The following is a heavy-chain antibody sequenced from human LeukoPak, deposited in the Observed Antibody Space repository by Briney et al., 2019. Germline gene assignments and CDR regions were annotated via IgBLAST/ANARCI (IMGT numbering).Heavy chain of an antibody. CDR2: MIHSGDI. V-gene: IGHV4-38-2*01. J-gene: IGHJ4*02. Sequence: SETLSLTCSVSGVSINSNYYWGWFRRPPGKELEWIANMIHSGDIIHNPSLKSRVTMSIHTSKPQFSLTLPSVTAADTAVYYCARSWGTLYYFDYWGQGALVTVSS. D-gene: IGHD3-16*01. CDR1: GVSINSNYY. CDR3: ARSWGTLYYFDY.